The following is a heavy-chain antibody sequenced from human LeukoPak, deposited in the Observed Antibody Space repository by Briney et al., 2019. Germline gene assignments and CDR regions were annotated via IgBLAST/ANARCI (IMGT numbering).Heavy chain of an antibody. D-gene: IGHD6-13*01. CDR2: ISSSSSYI. Sequence: GGSLRLSCAASGFTFSSYSMNWVRQAPGKGLEWVSSISSSSSYIYYADSVKGRFTISRDNAKNSLYLQMSSLRAEDTAVYYCASPRMSSSWSIDYWGQGTLVTVSS. CDR1: GFTFSSYS. CDR3: ASPRMSSSWSIDY. J-gene: IGHJ4*02. V-gene: IGHV3-21*01.